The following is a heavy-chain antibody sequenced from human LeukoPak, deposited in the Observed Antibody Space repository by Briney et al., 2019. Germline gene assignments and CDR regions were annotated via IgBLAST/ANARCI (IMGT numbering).Heavy chain of an antibody. D-gene: IGHD6-13*01. CDR3: ASRAGYTGSWSAFDY. J-gene: IGHJ4*02. Sequence: PGAFLRLSCTASTFTLNNYWMSWVRQAPGKGLEWVANIKQDGSEKYHVDSVKGRFTISRDNAKNSLYLQMNSLRAEDTAVYYCASRAGYTGSWSAFDYWGQGTLVTVSP. V-gene: IGHV3-7*05. CDR1: TFTLNNYW. CDR2: IKQDGSEK.